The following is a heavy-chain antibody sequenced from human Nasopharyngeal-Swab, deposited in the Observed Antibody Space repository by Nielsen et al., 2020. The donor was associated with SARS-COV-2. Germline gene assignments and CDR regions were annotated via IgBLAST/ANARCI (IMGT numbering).Heavy chain of an antibody. Sequence: GESLKISCAASGFTVSSNYMSWVRQAPGKGLEWVSVIYSGGSTYYADSVKGRFTISRDNSKNTLYLQMNSLRAEDTAVYYCARDRAINWNDGCTDYWGQGTLVTVSS. CDR2: IYSGGST. J-gene: IGHJ4*02. V-gene: IGHV3-66*01. D-gene: IGHD1-20*01. CDR1: GFTVSSNY. CDR3: ARDRAINWNDGCTDY.